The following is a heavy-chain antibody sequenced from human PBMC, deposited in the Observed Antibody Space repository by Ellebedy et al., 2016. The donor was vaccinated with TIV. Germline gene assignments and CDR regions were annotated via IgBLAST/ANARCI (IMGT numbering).Heavy chain of an antibody. CDR2: IWYDGSNK. D-gene: IGHD2-2*01. CDR3: ARWGVVVPAAIEPYYYGMDV. Sequence: GGSLRLXXAASGFTFSSYGMHWVRQAPGKGLEWVAVIWYDGSNKYYADSVKGRFIISRDNAKNSLYLQMNSLRDEDTAVYYCARWGVVVPAAIEPYYYGMDVWGQGTTVTVSS. V-gene: IGHV3-33*01. CDR1: GFTFSSYG. J-gene: IGHJ6*02.